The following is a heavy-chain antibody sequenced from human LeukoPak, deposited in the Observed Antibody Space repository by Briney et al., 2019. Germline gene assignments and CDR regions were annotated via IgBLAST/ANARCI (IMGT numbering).Heavy chain of an antibody. CDR1: GFTFSSYS. J-gene: IGHJ4*02. CDR2: ISSSSSTI. Sequence: PGGSLRLSCAASGFTFSSYSMNWVRQAPGKGLEWVSYISSSSSTIYYADSVKGRFTISRDNAKNSLYLQMNSLRAEDTAVYYCARDPSGYSYGYEGPFDYWGQGTLVTVSS. CDR3: ARDPSGYSYGYEGPFDY. D-gene: IGHD5-18*01. V-gene: IGHV3-48*01.